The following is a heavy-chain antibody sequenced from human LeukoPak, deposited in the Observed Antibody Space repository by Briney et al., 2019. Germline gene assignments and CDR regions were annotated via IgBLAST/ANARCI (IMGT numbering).Heavy chain of an antibody. D-gene: IGHD6-13*01. V-gene: IGHV3-30*03. CDR2: ISYDGSNK. Sequence: TGGSLRLSCAASGFTFSSYGMHWVRQAPGKGLEWVAVISYDGSNKYYADSVKGRFTISRDNSKNTLYLQMNSLRAEDTAVYYCARDPWRQQLGIDAFDIWGQGTMVTVSS. CDR3: ARDPWRQQLGIDAFDI. CDR1: GFTFSSYG. J-gene: IGHJ3*02.